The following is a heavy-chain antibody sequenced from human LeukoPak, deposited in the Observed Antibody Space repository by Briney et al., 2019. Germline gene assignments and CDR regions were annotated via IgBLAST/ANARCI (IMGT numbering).Heavy chain of an antibody. D-gene: IGHD6-13*01. J-gene: IGHJ4*02. CDR1: GGSISSYY. CDR2: IYYSGST. CDR3: ARVAQQLVPYFDY. V-gene: IGHV4-59*01. Sequence: PSETLSLTCTVSGGSISSYYWSWIRQPPGKGLEWIGYIYYSGSTNYHPSLKSRVTISVNTSKNQFSLKLSSVAAADTAVYYCARVAQQLVPYFDYWGQGTLVTVSS.